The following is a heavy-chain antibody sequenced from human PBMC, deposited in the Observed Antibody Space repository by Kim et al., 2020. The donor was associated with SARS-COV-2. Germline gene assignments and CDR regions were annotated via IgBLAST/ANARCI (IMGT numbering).Heavy chain of an antibody. Sequence: GGSLRLSCAASGFTFSSYAMSWVRQAPGKGLEWVSAISGSGGSTYYADSVKGRFTISRDNSKNTLYLQMNSLRAEDTAVYYCAKDDTHYDFWSGYYKFVWYFDLWGRGTLVTVSS. V-gene: IGHV3-23*01. D-gene: IGHD3-3*01. J-gene: IGHJ2*01. CDR3: AKDDTHYDFWSGYYKFVWYFDL. CDR2: ISGSGGST. CDR1: GFTFSSYA.